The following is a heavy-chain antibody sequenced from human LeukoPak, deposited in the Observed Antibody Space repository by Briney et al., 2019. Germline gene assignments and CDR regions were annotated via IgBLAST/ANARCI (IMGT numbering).Heavy chain of an antibody. CDR3: ARFISLGA. J-gene: IGHJ5*02. V-gene: IGHV3-7*01. Sequence: GGSLRLSCEASGFGFSRFWMSWVRQAPGKGLEWVANIKQDGSEENYVDSVKGRFTISRDNAKKSLYLQMNSLRVEDRAVYYCARFISLGAWGQGTLVTVSS. D-gene: IGHD3-10*01. CDR1: GFGFSRFW. CDR2: IKQDGSEE.